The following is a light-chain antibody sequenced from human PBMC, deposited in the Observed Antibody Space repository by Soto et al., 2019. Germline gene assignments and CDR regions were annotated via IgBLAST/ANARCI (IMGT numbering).Light chain of an antibody. CDR2: DTS. CDR3: LPSGSSPS. Sequence: DIVLTQAPGTLSLSPGNRVTLSCGSSQSVVGGYFAWYQQKPGLAPRLIIYDTSIRASGIPDRISGSGSGTHFALTLRTLEPGEFAVPFCLPSGSSPSFGEGTKVDIK. V-gene: IGKV3D-20*01. J-gene: IGKJ1*01. CDR1: QSVVGGY.